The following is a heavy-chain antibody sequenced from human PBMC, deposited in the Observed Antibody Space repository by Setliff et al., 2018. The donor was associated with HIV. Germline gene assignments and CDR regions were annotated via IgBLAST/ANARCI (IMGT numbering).Heavy chain of an antibody. CDR1: GDSINTHY. Sequence: SETLSLTCTVSGDSINTHYWSWIRQPPGKGLEWIGCISHSGNTNFNPSLKSRVTISVDTSKKQFSLKLSSVTAADTAVYYCARLITRGAARPLGGDAFDIWGQGTMVTVS. CDR2: ISHSGNT. D-gene: IGHD6-6*01. CDR3: ARLITRGAARPLGGDAFDI. V-gene: IGHV4-59*08. J-gene: IGHJ3*02.